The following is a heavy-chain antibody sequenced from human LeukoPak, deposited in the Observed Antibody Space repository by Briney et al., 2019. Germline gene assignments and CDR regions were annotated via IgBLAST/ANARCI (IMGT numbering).Heavy chain of an antibody. D-gene: IGHD1-14*01. CDR2: ISGSGGST. V-gene: IGHV3-23*01. J-gene: IGHJ6*03. CDR1: DFTFTSYG. CDR3: ARVGPWVNPDYYYYYMDV. Sequence: GGSLRLSCAASDFTFTSYGMSWVRQAPGKGLEWVSAISGSGGSTYYADSVKGRFTISRDNAKNSLYLQMNSLRAEDTAVYYCARVGPWVNPDYYYYYMDVWGKGTTVTVSS.